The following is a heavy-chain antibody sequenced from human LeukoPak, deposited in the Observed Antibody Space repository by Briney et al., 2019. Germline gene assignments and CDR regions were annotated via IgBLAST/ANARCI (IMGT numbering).Heavy chain of an antibody. V-gene: IGHV3-48*01. CDR2: ISSSRSTI. CDR3: AREGYDFWSGYRNYFDY. Sequence: PGGSLRLSCAASGFTFSSYSMNWVRQAPGKGLEWVSYISSSRSTIYYADSVKCRFTISRDNAKNSLYLQMNSLRAEDTAVYYCAREGYDFWSGYRNYFDYWGQGTLVTVSS. J-gene: IGHJ4*02. CDR1: GFTFSSYS. D-gene: IGHD3-3*01.